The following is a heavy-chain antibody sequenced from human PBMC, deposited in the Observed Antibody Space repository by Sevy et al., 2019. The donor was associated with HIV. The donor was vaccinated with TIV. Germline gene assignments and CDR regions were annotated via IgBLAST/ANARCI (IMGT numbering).Heavy chain of an antibody. CDR1: GDSVSSNSAA. CDR2: TYYRSKWYN. J-gene: IGHJ4*02. CDR3: ARDKGWSIGEFDY. V-gene: IGHV6-1*01. D-gene: IGHD6-19*01. Sequence: QSQTLSLTCAISGDSVSSNSAAWNWIRQSPSSGLEWLGRTYYRSKWYNDYAVSVKSRITINPDTSKNQFSLQLNSVTPEDTAVYYCARDKGWSIGEFDYWGQGTLVTVSS.